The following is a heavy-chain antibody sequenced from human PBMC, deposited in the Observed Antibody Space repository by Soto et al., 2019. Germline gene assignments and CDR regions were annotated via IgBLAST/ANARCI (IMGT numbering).Heavy chain of an antibody. J-gene: IGHJ4*02. Sequence: PRGSLLLSCATSDFTFSGSAMPWVRQASGKGLDWVGRIRIKANSYATAYAASVKGRFTISRDDSKNTAYLQMNSLKTEDTAVYYCTKGYNWNHGPAGYWGQGTLVTVSS. CDR1: DFTFSGSA. CDR3: TKGYNWNHGPAGY. D-gene: IGHD1-20*01. V-gene: IGHV3-73*01. CDR2: IRIKANSYAT.